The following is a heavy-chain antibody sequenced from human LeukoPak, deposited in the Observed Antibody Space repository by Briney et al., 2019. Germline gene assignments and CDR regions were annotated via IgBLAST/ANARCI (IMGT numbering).Heavy chain of an antibody. V-gene: IGHV3-48*04. CDR3: AELGITMIGGV. D-gene: IGHD3-10*02. Sequence: GGSLRLSCAASGFTFSSYSMNWVRQAPGKGLEWVSYIEYSSSSIYYADSVKGRFTISRDNAKNSLYLQMNSLRAEDTAVYYCAELGITMIGGVWGKGTTVTISS. CDR2: IEYSSSSI. CDR1: GFTFSSYS. J-gene: IGHJ6*04.